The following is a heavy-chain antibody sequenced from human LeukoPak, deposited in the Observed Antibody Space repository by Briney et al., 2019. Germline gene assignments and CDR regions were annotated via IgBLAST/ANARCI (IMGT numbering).Heavy chain of an antibody. V-gene: IGHV3-33*01. D-gene: IGHD6-13*01. J-gene: IGHJ3*02. CDR3: GRYSSSWYRAFDI. CDR1: GFTFSSYG. Sequence: GRSLRLSCAASGFTFSSYGMHWVPPAPGKGLEWVAVIWYDGSNKYYADSVKGRFTISRDNSKNTLYLQMNNLRAEDTAVYYCGRYSSSWYRAFDIWGQGTMVTVSS. CDR2: IWYDGSNK.